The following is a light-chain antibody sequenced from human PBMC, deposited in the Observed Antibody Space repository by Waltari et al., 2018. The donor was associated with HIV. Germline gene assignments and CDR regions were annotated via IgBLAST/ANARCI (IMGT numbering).Light chain of an antibody. CDR1: SLSGQY. CDR3: QSADSSGGFRV. J-gene: IGLJ3*02. Sequence: SYELTQPPSVSVSPGQTATITFSGDSLSGQYASWYQQRPGQAPLAIIYKDTERPSGIPERFSGSSSGKTVTLIISEAQTEDEADYYCQSADSSGGFRVFGGGTRLSVL. CDR2: KDT. V-gene: IGLV3-25*03.